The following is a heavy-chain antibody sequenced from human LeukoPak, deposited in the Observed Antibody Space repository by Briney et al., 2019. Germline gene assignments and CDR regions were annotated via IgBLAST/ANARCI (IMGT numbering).Heavy chain of an antibody. J-gene: IGHJ4*02. Sequence: GGSLRLSCAASGFTFDDYAMHWVRQAPGKGLEWVSGISWNSGSIGYADSVKGRFTISRDNAKNSLYLQMNSLRAEDTALYYCANGIDYYGSGSYSEPFDYWGQGPPVTVSS. D-gene: IGHD3-10*01. CDR1: GFTFDDYA. CDR2: ISWNSGSI. CDR3: ANGIDYYGSGSYSEPFDY. V-gene: IGHV3-9*01.